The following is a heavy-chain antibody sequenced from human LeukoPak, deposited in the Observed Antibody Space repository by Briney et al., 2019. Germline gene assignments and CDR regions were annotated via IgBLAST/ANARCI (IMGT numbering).Heavy chain of an antibody. CDR2: IWYDGSNK. CDR3: ARGIAVAGTDY. J-gene: IGHJ4*02. CDR1: GFTFSSYG. Sequence: GGSLGLSCAASGFTFSSYGMHWVRQAPGKGLEWVAVIWYDGSNKYYADSVKGRFTISRDNSKNTLYLQMNSLRAEDTAVYYCARGIAVAGTDYWGQGTLVTVSS. V-gene: IGHV3-33*01. D-gene: IGHD6-19*01.